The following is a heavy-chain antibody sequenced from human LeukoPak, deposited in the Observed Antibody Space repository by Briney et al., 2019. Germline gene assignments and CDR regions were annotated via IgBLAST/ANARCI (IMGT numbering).Heavy chain of an antibody. CDR1: GFTLSGYT. Sequence: PGGSLRLSCAASGFTLSGYTFNWVRQAPGKGLEWVSSITGGNSDIYYADSVKGRFTISRDNAKNSLYLQMNSLRVEDTAVYYCARGAGDYYDSSGYYYETIWFDPWGQETLVTVSS. V-gene: IGHV3-21*01. J-gene: IGHJ5*02. D-gene: IGHD3-22*01. CDR3: ARGAGDYYDSSGYYYETIWFDP. CDR2: ITGGNSDI.